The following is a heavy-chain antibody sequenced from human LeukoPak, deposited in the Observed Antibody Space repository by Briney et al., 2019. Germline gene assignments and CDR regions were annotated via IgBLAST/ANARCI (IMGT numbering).Heavy chain of an antibody. CDR1: GYTFTSYG. Sequence: ASVKVSCKASGYTFTSYGISWVRQAPGQGLEWMGWISAYNGNTNYAQKLQGRVTMTTDTSTSTAYMELRSLRSDDTAVYYCARDLVGEWELGYYFDYWGQGTLVTVSS. J-gene: IGHJ4*02. CDR3: ARDLVGEWELGYYFDY. D-gene: IGHD1-26*01. V-gene: IGHV1-18*01. CDR2: ISAYNGNT.